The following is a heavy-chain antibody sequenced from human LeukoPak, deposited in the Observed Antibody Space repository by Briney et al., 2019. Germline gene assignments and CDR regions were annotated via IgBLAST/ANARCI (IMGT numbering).Heavy chain of an antibody. D-gene: IGHD2-2*02. J-gene: IGHJ6*02. CDR3: ARVVPAAIRPRNYGMDV. V-gene: IGHV3-21*01. Sequence: PGGSLRLSCAASGFTFSSYSMNWVRQAPGKGLEWVSSISSSSSYIYYADSVKGRFTISRDNAKNSLYLQMNSLRAEDTALYYCARVVPAAIRPRNYGMDVWGQGTTVTVSS. CDR1: GFTFSSYS. CDR2: ISSSSSYI.